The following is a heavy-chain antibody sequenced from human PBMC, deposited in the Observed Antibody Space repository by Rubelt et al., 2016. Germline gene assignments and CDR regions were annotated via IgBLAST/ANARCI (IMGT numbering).Heavy chain of an antibody. D-gene: IGHD3-16*01. CDR2: INHSGST. J-gene: IGHJ2*01. Sequence: QVQLQQWGAGLLKPSETLSLTCAVYGGSFSGYYWSWIRQPPGKGLEWIGEINHSGSTNYNPSLKSRVTISVDTSKNQFSLKLSSVTAADTAVYYCASFWGHNFDLWGRGTLVTVSS. CDR3: ASFWGHNFDL. CDR1: GGSFSGYY. V-gene: IGHV4-34*01.